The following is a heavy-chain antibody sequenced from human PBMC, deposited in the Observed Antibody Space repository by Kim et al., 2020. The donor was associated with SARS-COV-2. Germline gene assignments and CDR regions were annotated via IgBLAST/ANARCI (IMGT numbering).Heavy chain of an antibody. CDR1: GGSFSGYY. D-gene: IGHD6-19*01. V-gene: IGHV4-34*01. CDR2: INHSGST. J-gene: IGHJ4*02. CDR3: ARKGAVAGTLFDY. Sequence: SETLSLTCAVYGGSFSGYYWSWIRQPPGKGLEWIGEINHSGSTNYNPSLKSRVTISVDTSKNQFSLKLSSVTAADTAVYYCARKGAVAGTLFDYWGQGTLVTVSS.